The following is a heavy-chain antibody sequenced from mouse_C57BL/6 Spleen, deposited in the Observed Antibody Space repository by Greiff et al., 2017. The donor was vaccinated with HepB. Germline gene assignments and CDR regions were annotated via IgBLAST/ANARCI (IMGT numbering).Heavy chain of an antibody. Sequence: QVQLQQPGAELVKAGASVKMSCKASGYTFTSYWMHWVKQRLGQGLEWFAETNPTNGRTYYNEKFKSKATLTVDKSSSTAYMLLSGPTFEDSAVYYCARMKKLVATYVDYGGQGTTLTVSS. J-gene: IGHJ2*01. CDR2: TNPTNGRT. D-gene: IGHD1-1*01. V-gene: IGHV1S81*02. CDR3: ARMKKLVATYVDY. CDR1: GYTFTSYW.